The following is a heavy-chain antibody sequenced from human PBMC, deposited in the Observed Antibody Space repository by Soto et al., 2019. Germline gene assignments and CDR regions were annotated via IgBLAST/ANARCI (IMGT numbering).Heavy chain of an antibody. V-gene: IGHV1-69*13. Sequence: SVKVSCKASGGTFSSYAISWVRQAPGQGLEWMGGIIPIFGTANYAQKFQGRVTITADESTSTAYMELSSLRSEDTAVYYCARSGYCSGGSCYYFDSWGQGTLVTVSS. J-gene: IGHJ4*02. CDR3: ARSGYCSGGSCYYFDS. CDR2: IIPIFGTA. D-gene: IGHD2-15*01. CDR1: GGTFSSYA.